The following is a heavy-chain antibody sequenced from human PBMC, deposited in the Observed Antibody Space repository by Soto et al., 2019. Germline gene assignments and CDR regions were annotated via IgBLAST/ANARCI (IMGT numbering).Heavy chain of an antibody. CDR2: IIDSGGST. V-gene: IGHV3-23*01. J-gene: IGHJ5*02. Sequence: GGSLRLSCAASGFTFSSCAMGWVRQAPGKGLEWVSDIIDSGGSTYYADAVKGRFTISRDNSKSTLYLQMSSLRADDTAMYYCIKGYSTVTEIGLWFDPWGPGTLVTVSS. D-gene: IGHD2-15*01. CDR1: GFTFSSCA. CDR3: IKGYSTVTEIGLWFDP.